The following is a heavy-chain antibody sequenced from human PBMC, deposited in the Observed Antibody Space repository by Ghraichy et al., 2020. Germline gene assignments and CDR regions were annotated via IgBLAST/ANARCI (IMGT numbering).Heavy chain of an antibody. V-gene: IGHV3-9*01. D-gene: IGHD2-2*01. CDR2: ISWNTGKI. CDR1: GFTFDDYG. Sequence: GGSLRLSCAASGFTFDDYGMHWVRQAPGKGLEWVSGISWNTGKIGYADSVKGRFTISRDNAKNSLYLQMNSLRPEDTALYYCAKDLRICSTNTCRSYYYYSVDVCGQETMVTVSS. CDR3: AKDLRICSTNTCRSYYYYSVDV. J-gene: IGHJ6*02.